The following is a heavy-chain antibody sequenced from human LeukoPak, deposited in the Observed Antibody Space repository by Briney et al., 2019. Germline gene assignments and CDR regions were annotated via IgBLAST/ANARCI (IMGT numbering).Heavy chain of an antibody. CDR3: ARDYRPWIAAAVINWFDP. CDR2: IYYSGST. CDR1: GGSISSYY. V-gene: IGHV4-59*01. Sequence: SETPSLTCTVSGGSISSYYWSWIRQPPGKGLEWIGYIYYSGSTNYNPSLKSRVTISVDTSKNQFSLKLSSVTAADTAVYYCARDYRPWIAAAVINWFDPWGQGTLVTVSS. D-gene: IGHD6-13*01. J-gene: IGHJ5*02.